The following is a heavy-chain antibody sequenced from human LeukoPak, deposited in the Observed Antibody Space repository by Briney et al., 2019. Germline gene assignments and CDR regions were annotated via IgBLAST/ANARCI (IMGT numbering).Heavy chain of an antibody. Sequence: GGSLRLSCAASGFTFSSYWMSWVRQAPGKGPEWAANTKQDGSEKYYVDSVKGRFTISRDNAKNSLYLQMNSLRAEDTAVYYCAGHTMTTVTTLAFYYYGMDVWGQGTTVTVSS. CDR3: AGHTMTTVTTLAFYYYGMDV. CDR1: GFTFSSYW. J-gene: IGHJ6*02. D-gene: IGHD4-11*01. CDR2: TKQDGSEK. V-gene: IGHV3-7*03.